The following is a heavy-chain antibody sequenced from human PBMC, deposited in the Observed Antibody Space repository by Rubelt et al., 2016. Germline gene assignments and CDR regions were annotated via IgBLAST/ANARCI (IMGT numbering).Heavy chain of an antibody. J-gene: IGHJ4*02. CDR1: GFTFDDYA. Sequence: EVQLVESGGGLVQPGRSLRLSCAASGFTFDDYAMHWVRQAPGKGLEWVSGISWNSGSIGYADSVKGRFTISRDNAKNSLYLQMNSLRAEDTALYYCAKGYSSGWYQYYFDYWGQGTLVTVSS. CDR3: AKGYSSGWYQYYFDY. V-gene: IGHV3-9*01. CDR2: ISWNSGSI. D-gene: IGHD6-19*01.